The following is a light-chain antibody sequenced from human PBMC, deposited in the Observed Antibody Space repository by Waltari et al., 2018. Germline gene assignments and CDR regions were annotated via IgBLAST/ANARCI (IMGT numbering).Light chain of an antibody. CDR1: QALTNY. CDR2: GAS. J-gene: IGKJ4*01. CDR3: QQVTT. Sequence: DLQLTQSPSFLSASVGDRVTITCRPSQALTNYLTWYQHKPGTAPKVLIYGASILQSGVPSRFRGSGSGTEFTLTISALQPDDFATYYCQQVTTFGGGTKVEIK. V-gene: IGKV1-9*01.